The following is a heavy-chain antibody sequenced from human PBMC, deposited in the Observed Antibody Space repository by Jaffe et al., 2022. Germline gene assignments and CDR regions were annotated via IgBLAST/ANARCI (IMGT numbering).Heavy chain of an antibody. CDR2: IYHSGST. CDR3: ARGGGENYDYIWGSYYYYYMDV. D-gene: IGHD3-16*01. J-gene: IGHJ6*03. CDR1: GGSISSSNW. Sequence: QVQLQESGPGLVKPSGTLSLTCAVSGGSISSSNWWSWVRQPPGKGLEWIGEIYHSGSTNYNPSLKSRVTISVDKSKNQFSLKLSSVTAADTAVYYCARGGGENYDYIWGSYYYYYMDVWGKGTTVTVSS. V-gene: IGHV4-4*02.